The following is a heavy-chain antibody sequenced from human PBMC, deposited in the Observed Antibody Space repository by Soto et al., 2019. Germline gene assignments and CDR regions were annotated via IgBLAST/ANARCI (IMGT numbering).Heavy chain of an antibody. CDR2: MYHSGSA. J-gene: IGHJ4*02. CDR3: ARDSSSWNYLV. D-gene: IGHD1-7*01. CDR1: GGSVSSGSYY. Sequence: QVQLQESGPGLVKPSETLSLTCAVSGGSVSSGSYYWSWIRQPPGKGLEWIGYMYHSGSAKYNPSTKGRVTISVGTYKNQFALNLGSVTAADTAVYYCARDSSSWNYLVWGQGTLVTVSS. V-gene: IGHV4-61*01.